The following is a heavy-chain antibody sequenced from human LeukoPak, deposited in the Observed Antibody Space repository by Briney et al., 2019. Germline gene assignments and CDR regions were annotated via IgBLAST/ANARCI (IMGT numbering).Heavy chain of an antibody. CDR3: AKDQGVVVVDHDAFDI. CDR2: ISGSGGST. J-gene: IGHJ3*02. D-gene: IGHD2-2*01. V-gene: IGHV3-23*01. CDR1: GFTFSSYA. Sequence: PGGSLRLSCAASGFTFSSYAMSWVRQAPGKGLEWVSAISGSGGSTYYADSVKGRFTISRDNSKNTLYLQMNSLRAEDTAVYYCAKDQGVVVVDHDAFDIWGQGTMVTVSS.